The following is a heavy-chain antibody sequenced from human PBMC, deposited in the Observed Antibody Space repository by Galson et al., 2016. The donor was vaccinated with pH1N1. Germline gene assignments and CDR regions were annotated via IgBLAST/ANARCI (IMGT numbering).Heavy chain of an antibody. V-gene: IGHV5-10-1*01. CDR2: IDPSDSYT. D-gene: IGHD2-2*01. Sequence: QSGAEVKKPGESLRISCQDYGDRFSTYWISWVRQMPGKGLEWMGKIDPSDSYTKYSPSFQGHVTISVDKSISTAYLQWSSLKASDTAMYYCARHTDYCSSITCQYWFDPWGQETLVTVSS. CDR3: ARHTDYCSSITCQYWFDP. J-gene: IGHJ5*02. CDR1: GDRFSTYW.